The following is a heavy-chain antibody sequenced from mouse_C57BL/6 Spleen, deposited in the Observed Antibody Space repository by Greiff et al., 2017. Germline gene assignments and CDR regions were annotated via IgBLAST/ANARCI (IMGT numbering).Heavy chain of an antibody. CDR3: TRRGDGSRYGNYYAMDY. CDR2: IYPGNSDT. Sequence: DVKLQESGTVLARPGASVKMSCKTSGYTFTSYWMHWVKQRPGQGLAWIGAIYPGNSDTSYNQKFKGKAKLTAVTSASTAYMELSSLTNEDSAVYYCTRRGDGSRYGNYYAMDYWGQGTSVTVSS. D-gene: IGHD1-1*01. CDR1: GYTFTSYW. V-gene: IGHV1-5*01. J-gene: IGHJ4*01.